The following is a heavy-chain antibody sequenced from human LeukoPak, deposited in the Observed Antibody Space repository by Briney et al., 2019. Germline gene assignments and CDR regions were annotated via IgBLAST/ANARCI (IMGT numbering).Heavy chain of an antibody. D-gene: IGHD2-2*02. Sequence: PSETLSLTCAVSGGSISSSNWWSWVRQPPGKGLEWIGEIYHSGSTNYNPSLKSRVTISVDKSKNQFSLKLSSVTAADTAVYYCARELRYCSSTSCYNYYYYGMDVWGQGTTVTVSS. CDR3: ARELRYCSSTSCYNYYYYGMDV. CDR1: GGSISSSNW. J-gene: IGHJ6*02. V-gene: IGHV4-4*02. CDR2: IYHSGST.